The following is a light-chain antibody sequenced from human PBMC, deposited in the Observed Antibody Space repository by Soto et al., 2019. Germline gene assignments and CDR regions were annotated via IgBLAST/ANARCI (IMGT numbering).Light chain of an antibody. CDR1: SSNIGACYD. CDR2: GNN. CDR3: SSSDSSLRRV. Sequence: QSVLTQPPSVSGAPGQRVTISCTGSSSNIGACYDVHWYQHLPGTAPRLLIYGNNNRPSGVTDRFSGSKSGTSASLAITGLPAEEEADYYCSSSDSSLRRVFGGGTKLTVL. J-gene: IGLJ3*02. V-gene: IGLV1-40*01.